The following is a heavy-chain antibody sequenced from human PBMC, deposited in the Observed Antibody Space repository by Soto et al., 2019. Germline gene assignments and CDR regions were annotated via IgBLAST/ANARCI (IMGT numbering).Heavy chain of an antibody. J-gene: IGHJ4*02. CDR3: ARDVVPTYDF. V-gene: IGHV1-18*04. Sequence: GASVKVSCKAYGYSFSSYNLFWVRQAPGQGLQWMGWVSTYNGDTTYAQKFQGRVFMTTDTSTSTAYIELRGLTSDDTAVYYCARDVVPTYDFWGQGTLVTVSS. CDR1: GYSFSSYN. CDR2: VSTYNGDT.